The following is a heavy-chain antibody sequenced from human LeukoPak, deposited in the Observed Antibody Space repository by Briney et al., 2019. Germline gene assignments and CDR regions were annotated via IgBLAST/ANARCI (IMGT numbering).Heavy chain of an antibody. Sequence: ASVKVSCTASGGTFSSYAISWVRQAPGQGLEWMGRIIPILGIANYAQKFQGRVTITADKSTSTACMELSSLRSEDTAVYYCAREYCSGGSCYSSYWGQGTLVTVSS. CDR3: AREYCSGGSCYSSY. V-gene: IGHV1-69*04. CDR1: GGTFSSYA. D-gene: IGHD2-15*01. J-gene: IGHJ4*02. CDR2: IIPILGIA.